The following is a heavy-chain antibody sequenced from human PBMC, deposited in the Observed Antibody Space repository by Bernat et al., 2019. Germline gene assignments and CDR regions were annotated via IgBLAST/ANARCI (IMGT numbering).Heavy chain of an antibody. V-gene: IGHV6-1*01. CDR2: TYYRSKWYN. CDR1: GDSVSSNSAA. J-gene: IGHJ5*02. D-gene: IGHD6-13*01. CDR3: ARGGSSSLGGRQENWFDP. Sequence: QVQLQQSGPGLVKPSQTLSLTCAISGDSVSSNSAAWNWIRQSPSRGLEWLGRTYYRSKWYNDYAVSVKSRITINRDTSKNQFSLQLNCVTPEDTAVYYCARGGSSSLGGRQENWFDPWGQGTLVTVSS.